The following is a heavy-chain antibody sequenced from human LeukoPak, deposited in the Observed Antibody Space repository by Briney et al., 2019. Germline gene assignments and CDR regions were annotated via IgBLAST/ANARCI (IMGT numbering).Heavy chain of an antibody. CDR3: ARDDALYYDSSGYYGGLFDY. CDR1: GGSISSSSYY. V-gene: IGHV4-39*07. D-gene: IGHD3-22*01. J-gene: IGHJ4*02. CDR2: IYYSGST. Sequence: PSEPLSLTCTVSGGSISSSSYYWGWIRQPPGKGLEWIGSIYYSGSTYYYPSLKSRVTISVDTSKNQFSLRVSSVTAADRAVYYCARDDALYYDSSGYYGGLFDYWGQGTLVTVSS.